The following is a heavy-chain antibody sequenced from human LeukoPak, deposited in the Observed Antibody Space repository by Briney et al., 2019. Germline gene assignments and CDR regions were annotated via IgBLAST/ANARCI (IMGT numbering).Heavy chain of an antibody. CDR3: AREAVGAAMIFDY. CDR1: GYSISSGYY. CDR2: IYHSGST. Sequence: SETLSLTCAVSGYSISSGYYWGWIRQPPGKGLEWIGSIYHSGSTYYNPSLKSRVTISVDTSKNQFSLKLSSVTAADTAVYYCAREAVGAAMIFDYWGQGTLVTVSS. D-gene: IGHD1-26*01. J-gene: IGHJ4*02. V-gene: IGHV4-38-2*02.